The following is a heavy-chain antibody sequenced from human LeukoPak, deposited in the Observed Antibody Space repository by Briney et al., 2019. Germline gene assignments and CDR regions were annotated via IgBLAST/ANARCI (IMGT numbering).Heavy chain of an antibody. CDR1: GGSISSYY. V-gene: IGHV4-59*01. J-gene: IGHJ6*03. CDR2: IYYSGST. Sequence: SETLSLTCTVSGGSISSYYWSWIRQPPGKGLEWIGYIYYSGSTNYNPSLKSRVTISLDTSKNQFSLKLSSVTAADTAVYYCARGLSSGYYYGYYYMDVWGKGTTVTNSS. CDR3: ARGLSSGYYYGYYYMDV. D-gene: IGHD3-22*01.